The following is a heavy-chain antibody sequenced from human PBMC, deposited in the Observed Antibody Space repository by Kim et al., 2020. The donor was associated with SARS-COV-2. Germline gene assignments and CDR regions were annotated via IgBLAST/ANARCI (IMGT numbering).Heavy chain of an antibody. Sequence: SVKVSCKASGGTFSSYAISWVRQAPGQGLEWMGGIIPIFGTANYAQKFQGRVTITADESTSTAYMELSSLRSEDTAVYYCASPPNSSGYKFLKDPEPQETNYYYYGMDVWGQGTTVTVSS. CDR1: GGTFSSYA. D-gene: IGHD3-22*01. CDR3: ASPPNSSGYKFLKDPEPQETNYYYYGMDV. CDR2: IIPIFGTA. V-gene: IGHV1-69*13. J-gene: IGHJ6*02.